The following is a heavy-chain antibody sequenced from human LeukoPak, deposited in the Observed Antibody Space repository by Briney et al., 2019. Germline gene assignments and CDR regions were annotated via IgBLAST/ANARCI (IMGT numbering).Heavy chain of an antibody. CDR2: IKGDGSSI. Sequence: GGSLRLSCAASGFTFSTYWMHWVRQPPGKGLVWVSRIKGDGSSIDYADSVKGRFTISRDNAKNTVYLQMNSLSAEVTAVYYCARGWVPSDISLKWGLGTMVTVSS. J-gene: IGHJ3*01. CDR1: GFTFSTYW. V-gene: IGHV3-74*01. CDR3: ARGWVPSDISLK. D-gene: IGHD3-9*01.